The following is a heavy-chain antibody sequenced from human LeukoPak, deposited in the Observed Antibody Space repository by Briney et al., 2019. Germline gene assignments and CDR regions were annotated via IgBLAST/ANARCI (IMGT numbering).Heavy chain of an antibody. V-gene: IGHV3-23*01. CDR2: ISGCGGSK. CDR3: AKAAIYCPNSSCYYYFDI. D-gene: IGHD6-25*01. J-gene: IGHJ4*02. Sequence: GGALRLSFAASGFTFSNYSMSWVRPAPGKGVEGVSAISGCGGSKSYPDSGKGRFTVSRDNSKKTLYLQMNSLKAEDTAVYYCAKAAIYCPNSSCYYYFDIWGQGTLVTVSS. CDR1: GFTFSNYS.